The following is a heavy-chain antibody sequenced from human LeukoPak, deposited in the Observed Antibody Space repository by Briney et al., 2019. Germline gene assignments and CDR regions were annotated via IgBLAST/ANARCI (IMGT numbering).Heavy chain of an antibody. CDR3: AGGGYCSSTSCYTESYYYMDV. CDR2: ICTSGST. D-gene: IGHD2-2*02. CDR1: GGSISSGSYY. Sequence: PSETLSLTCTVSGGSISSGSYYWSWIRQPAGRGLEWIGRICTSGSTSYNPSLKSLVTISENTSKNQFSLKLSSVTAADTAVYYCAGGGYCSSTSCYTESYYYMDVWGKGTTVTVSS. V-gene: IGHV4-61*02. J-gene: IGHJ6*03.